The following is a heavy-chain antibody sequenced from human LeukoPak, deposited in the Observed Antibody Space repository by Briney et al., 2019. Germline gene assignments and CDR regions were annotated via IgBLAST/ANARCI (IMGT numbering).Heavy chain of an antibody. CDR2: ISYDGSNK. V-gene: IGHV3-30*04. D-gene: IGHD3-9*01. CDR1: GFTFSSYA. J-gene: IGHJ4*02. Sequence: GGSLRLSCAASGFTFSSYAMHWVRQAPGKGLEWVAVISYDGSNKYYADSVKGRFTIPRDNSKNTLYLQMNSLRAEDTAVYYCARVEDYDILTGFDYWGQGTLVTVSS. CDR3: ARVEDYDILTGFDY.